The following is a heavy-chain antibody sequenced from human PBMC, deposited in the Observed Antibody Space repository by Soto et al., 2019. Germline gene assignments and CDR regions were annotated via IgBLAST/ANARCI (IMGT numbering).Heavy chain of an antibody. Sequence: SGPTLVNPTQTLTLTCTFSGFSLSTSGMCVSWIRQPPGKALEWLALIYWDDDKYYSTSLKTRLTISKDTSKNQVVLTMTNMDPVDTATYYCARTTRGYSGYDTYYYYYYGMDVWGQGTTVNVSS. CDR1: GFSLSTSGMC. CDR2: IYWDDDK. D-gene: IGHD5-12*01. CDR3: ARTTRGYSGYDTYYYYYYGMDV. V-gene: IGHV2-70*01. J-gene: IGHJ6*02.